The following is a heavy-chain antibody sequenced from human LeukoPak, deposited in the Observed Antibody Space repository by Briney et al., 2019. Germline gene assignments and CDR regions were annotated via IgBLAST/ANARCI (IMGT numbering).Heavy chain of an antibody. CDR1: GFTFSSYA. V-gene: IGHV3-30*04. CDR2: ISYDGSNK. J-gene: IGHJ4*02. D-gene: IGHD3-10*01. Sequence: GGSLRLSCAASGFTFSSYAMHWVRQAPGKGLEWVAVISYDGSNKYYADSVKGRFTISRDNSKNTLYLQMNSLRAEDTAVYYCARLPIRGVIRPFDYWGQGTLVTVSS. CDR3: ARLPIRGVIRPFDY.